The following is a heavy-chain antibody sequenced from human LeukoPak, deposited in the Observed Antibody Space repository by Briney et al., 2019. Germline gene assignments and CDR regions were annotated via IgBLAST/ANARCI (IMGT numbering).Heavy chain of an antibody. V-gene: IGHV1-69*06. D-gene: IGHD3-10*01. J-gene: IGHJ4*02. CDR1: GGTFSSYA. CDR2: IIPIFGTA. CDR3: AREATMVRGVIPYYFDY. Sequence: ASVKVSCKASGGTFSSYAISWVRQAPGQGLEWMGGIIPIFGTANYAQKFQGRVTITADKSTSTAYMELSSLRSEDTAVHYCAREATMVRGVIPYYFDYWGQGTLVTVSS.